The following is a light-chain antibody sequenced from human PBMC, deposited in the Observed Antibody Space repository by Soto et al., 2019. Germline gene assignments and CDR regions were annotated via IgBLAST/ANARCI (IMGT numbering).Light chain of an antibody. CDR3: SSYKSSSTSYV. V-gene: IGLV2-14*01. CDR2: DVS. Sequence: SALTQPASVSGSPGQSITISCTGTSSDVGGYNYVSWYQQHPGKAPKLMIYDVSNRPSGVSNRFSGSKSGNTASLTISGLQAEDEADYYCSSYKSSSTSYVFGTGTKVTVL. J-gene: IGLJ1*01. CDR1: SSDVGGYNY.